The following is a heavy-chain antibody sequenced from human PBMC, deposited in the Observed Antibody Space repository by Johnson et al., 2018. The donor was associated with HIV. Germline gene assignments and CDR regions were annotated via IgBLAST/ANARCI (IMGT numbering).Heavy chain of an antibody. CDR1: GFTFSSYD. Sequence: MLLVASGGGVVQPGRSLRLSCAASGFTFSSYDMHWVRQATGKGLVWVSAIGTAGDTYYHGSVKGRFTISRENAKNSLYLQMNSLRAEDTALYYCAKVSVADAFDIWGQGTMVTVSS. CDR3: AKVSVADAFDI. J-gene: IGHJ3*02. CDR2: IGTAGDT. D-gene: IGHD6-19*01. V-gene: IGHV3-13*01.